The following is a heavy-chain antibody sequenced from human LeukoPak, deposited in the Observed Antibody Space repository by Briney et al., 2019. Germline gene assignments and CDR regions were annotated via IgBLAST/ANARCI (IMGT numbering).Heavy chain of an antibody. J-gene: IGHJ6*04. CDR1: GFNFDDYV. Sequence: GGSLRLSCAASGFNFDDYVMNWVRQAPGKGLEWVSYISSSGSTIYYADSVKGRFTISRDNAKNSLYLQMNSLRAEDTAVYYCAELGITMIGGVWGKGTTVTISS. D-gene: IGHD3-10*02. CDR3: AELGITMIGGV. V-gene: IGHV3-48*03. CDR2: ISSSGSTI.